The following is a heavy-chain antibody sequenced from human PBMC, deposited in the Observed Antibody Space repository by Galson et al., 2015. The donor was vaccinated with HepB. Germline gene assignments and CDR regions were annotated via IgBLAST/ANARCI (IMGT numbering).Heavy chain of an antibody. Sequence: SLRLSCAASGFTFSGSAMHWVRQASGKGLEWVGRIRSKASSYATAYAASVKGRFTISRDDSKNTAYLQMNSLKTEDTAVYYCTRYYDFWSGYYNDYWGQGTLVTVSS. CDR2: IRSKASSYAT. J-gene: IGHJ4*02. CDR3: TRYYDFWSGYYNDY. V-gene: IGHV3-73*01. CDR1: GFTFSGSA. D-gene: IGHD3-3*01.